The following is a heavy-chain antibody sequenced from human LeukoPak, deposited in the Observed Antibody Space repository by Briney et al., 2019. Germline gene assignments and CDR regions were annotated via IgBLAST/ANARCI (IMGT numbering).Heavy chain of an antibody. J-gene: IGHJ4*02. CDR3: ARAAANYYDSSGYYSGDY. D-gene: IGHD3-22*01. CDR1: GYTFTSYG. CDR2: ISAYNGNT. Sequence: ASVKVSCKDSGYTFTSYGISWVRQAPGQGLEWMGWISAYNGNTNYAQKLQGRVTMTTDTSTSTAYMELRSLRSDDTAVYYCARAAANYYDSSGYYSGDYWGQGTLVTISS. V-gene: IGHV1-18*01.